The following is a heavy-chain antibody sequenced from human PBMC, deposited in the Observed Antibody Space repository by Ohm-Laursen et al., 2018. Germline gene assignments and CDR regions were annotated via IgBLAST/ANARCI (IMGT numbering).Heavy chain of an antibody. CDR3: ARGSTVTNDFDY. CDR2: KNEFGSET. Sequence: SLRLSCSASGFALGYCWMSWVRQTPGKGLAWVANKNEFGSETYYVDSVKGRFTISRDNAKNSLYLQMNSLRAEDTAVYYCARGSTVTNDFDYWGQGTLVTVSS. D-gene: IGHD4-17*01. J-gene: IGHJ4*02. V-gene: IGHV3-7*03. CDR1: GFALGYCW.